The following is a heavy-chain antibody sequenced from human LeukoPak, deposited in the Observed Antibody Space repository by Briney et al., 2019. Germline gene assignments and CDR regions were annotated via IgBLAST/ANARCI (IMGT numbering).Heavy chain of an antibody. Sequence: ASVKVSCKASGYTFTSYGISWVRQAPGQGLEWMGWISAYNGNTNYAQKLQGRVTMTTDTSTSTAYMELRSLRSDDTAVYYCASAEGTTGYSSGWRFDYWGQGTLVTVSS. D-gene: IGHD6-19*01. CDR1: GYTFTSYG. CDR3: ASAEGTTGYSSGWRFDY. J-gene: IGHJ4*02. V-gene: IGHV1-18*01. CDR2: ISAYNGNT.